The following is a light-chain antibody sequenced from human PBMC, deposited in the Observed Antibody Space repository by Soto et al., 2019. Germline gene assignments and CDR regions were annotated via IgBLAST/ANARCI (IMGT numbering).Light chain of an antibody. CDR1: QSVIIS. J-gene: IGKJ5*01. CDR3: QQRKNWQVT. V-gene: IGKV3-11*01. CDR2: AAS. Sequence: VFTQSPVTLSLSPGARATLSGRASQSVIISFACYQQKPHQSPRILIYAASNWATGIPARFSGSGSGTDFTLTISSLEPEDFAVYYCQQRKNWQVTFGPGTRLEIK.